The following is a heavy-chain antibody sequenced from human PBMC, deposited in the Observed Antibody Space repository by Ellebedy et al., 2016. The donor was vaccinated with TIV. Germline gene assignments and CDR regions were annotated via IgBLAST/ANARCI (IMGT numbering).Heavy chain of an antibody. CDR1: GGSISSSSYY. J-gene: IGHJ4*02. CDR2: IYYSGST. Sequence: SETLSLTCTVSGGSISSSSYYWSWIRQPPGKGLEWIGYIYYSGSTNYNPSLKSRVTISVDTSKNQFSLKLSSVTAADTAVYYCAGTYCSGGSCFFDYWGQGTLVTVSS. CDR3: AGTYCSGGSCFFDY. D-gene: IGHD2-15*01. V-gene: IGHV4-61*05.